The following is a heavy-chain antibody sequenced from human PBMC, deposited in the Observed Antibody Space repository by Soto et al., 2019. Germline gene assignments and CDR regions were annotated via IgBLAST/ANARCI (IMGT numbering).Heavy chain of an antibody. CDR1: GGSISSSY. V-gene: IGHV4-59*01. CDR3: ASYYGGMDV. Sequence: SETLSLTCTVSGGSISSSYWTWIRQPPGKGLEWIGYIYYTGSTNYNPSLKSRVTISVDMSKNQFSLKLSSVTAADTAVYYCASYYGGMDVWGQGTTVTVSS. CDR2: IYYTGST. J-gene: IGHJ6*02. D-gene: IGHD3-22*01.